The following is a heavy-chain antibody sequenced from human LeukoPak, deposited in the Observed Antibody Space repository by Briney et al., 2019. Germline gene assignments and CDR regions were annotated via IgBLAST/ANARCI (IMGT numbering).Heavy chain of an antibody. J-gene: IGHJ1*01. Sequence: VASVKVSCKASGGTFSSYAISWVRQAPGQGLEWMGGIIPIFGTANYAQKFQGRVTITADESTSTAYMELSSLRSEDTAAYYCATSLYGTFAEYFQHWGQGTLVTVSS. CDR1: GGTFSSYA. CDR3: ATSLYGTFAEYFQH. V-gene: IGHV1-69*13. D-gene: IGHD1-26*01. CDR2: IIPIFGTA.